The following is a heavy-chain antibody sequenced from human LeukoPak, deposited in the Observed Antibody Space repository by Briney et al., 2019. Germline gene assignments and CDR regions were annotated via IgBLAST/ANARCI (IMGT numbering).Heavy chain of an antibody. D-gene: IGHD5-24*01. Sequence: ASVKVSCKASGYTFTSYYMHWVRQAPGQGLEWMGIINPSGGSTSYAQKFQGRVTMTRATSTSTVYMELSSLRSEDTAVYYCARGVEMATNGGAFDIWGQGTMVTVSS. CDR1: GYTFTSYY. CDR2: INPSGGST. J-gene: IGHJ3*02. V-gene: IGHV1-46*01. CDR3: ARGVEMATNGGAFDI.